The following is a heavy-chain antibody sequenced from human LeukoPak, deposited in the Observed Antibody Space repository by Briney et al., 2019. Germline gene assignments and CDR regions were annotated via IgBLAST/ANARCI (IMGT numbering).Heavy chain of an antibody. CDR3: VREYSSSSGRAFDI. CDR1: GSTFSSYW. J-gene: IGHJ3*02. Sequence: PGGSLRLSCAASGSTFSSYWMHWVRQAPGKGLVWVSRISTDGSSTNSADSVKGRLTISRDNAKNTLYLQMNSLRAEDTAVYYCVREYSSSSGRAFDIWGQGTMVTVSP. CDR2: ISTDGSST. D-gene: IGHD6-6*01. V-gene: IGHV3-74*01.